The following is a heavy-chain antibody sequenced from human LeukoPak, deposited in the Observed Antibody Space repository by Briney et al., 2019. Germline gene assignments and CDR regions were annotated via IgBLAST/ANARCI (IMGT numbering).Heavy chain of an antibody. CDR3: ARGGSTTWY. Sequence: TGGSLRLSYAASAFTFSSYCMHWARQVPGKRLVWVSSIEGDGITTNYADSVKGRFTISRDNAKNTLYLQVNSRRREDTAVYFCARGGSTTWYWGRGPVVRVFS. D-gene: IGHD2/OR15-2a*01. V-gene: IGHV3-74*01. J-gene: IGHJ4*02. CDR1: AFTFSSYC. CDR2: IEGDGITT.